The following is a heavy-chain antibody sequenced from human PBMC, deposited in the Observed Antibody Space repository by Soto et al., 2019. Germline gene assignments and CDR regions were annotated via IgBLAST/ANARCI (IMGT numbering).Heavy chain of an antibody. CDR2: IYYSGST. D-gene: IGHD6-13*01. J-gene: IGHJ4*02. CDR3: ARARIAAAGDPRYYFDY. CDR1: GGSISSGGYY. V-gene: IGHV4-31*03. Sequence: SETLSLTCTVSGGSISSGGYYWSWIRQHPGKGLEWIGYIYYSGSTYYNPSLKSRVTISVDTSKNQFSLKLSSVTAADTAVYYCARARIAAAGDPRYYFDYWGQGTPVTVSS.